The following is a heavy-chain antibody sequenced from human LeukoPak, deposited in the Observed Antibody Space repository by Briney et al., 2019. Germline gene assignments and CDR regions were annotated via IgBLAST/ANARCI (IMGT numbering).Heavy chain of an antibody. J-gene: IGHJ5*02. CDR3: ARGLDYGDYGWNWFDP. V-gene: IGHV4-34*01. Sequence: PSETLSLTCAVYGGSFSGYYWGWIRQPPGKGLEWIGEINHSGSTNYNPSLKSRVTISVDTSKNQFSLKLSSVTAADTAVYYCARGLDYGDYGWNWFDPWGQGTLVTVSS. D-gene: IGHD4-17*01. CDR2: INHSGST. CDR1: GGSFSGYY.